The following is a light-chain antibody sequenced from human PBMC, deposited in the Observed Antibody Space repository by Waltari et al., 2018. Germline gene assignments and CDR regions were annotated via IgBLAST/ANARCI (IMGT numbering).Light chain of an antibody. CDR3: QQYDNLPYT. Sequence: DIQMTQSPSSLSVSVGDRVTITCQASQGINFYLNWYQKRPGKAPKLLIYDEANLETGVPSRVSGSGSGKDFTFTISSLQPEDIATYYCQQYDNLPYTFGQGTKLEIK. CDR1: QGINFY. J-gene: IGKJ2*01. V-gene: IGKV1-33*01. CDR2: DEA.